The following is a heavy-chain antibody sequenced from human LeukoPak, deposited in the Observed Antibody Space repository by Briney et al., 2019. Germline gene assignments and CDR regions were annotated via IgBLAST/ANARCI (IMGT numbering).Heavy chain of an antibody. J-gene: IGHJ5*02. CDR2: ISRSGSTI. D-gene: IGHD6-13*01. CDR1: GFTFSDYY. V-gene: IGHV3-11*01. Sequence: PGGSLRLSCAASGFTFSDYYMSWIRQAPGKGLEWVSYISRSGSTIYYADSVKGRFTISRDNAKSSLYLQMNSLRAEDTAVYYCARDVGSSWYGGGHMDWFDPWGQGTLVTVSS. CDR3: ARDVGSSWYGGGHMDWFDP.